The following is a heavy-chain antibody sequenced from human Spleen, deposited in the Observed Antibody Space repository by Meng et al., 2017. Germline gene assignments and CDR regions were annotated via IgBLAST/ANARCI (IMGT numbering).Heavy chain of an antibody. J-gene: IGHJ4*02. D-gene: IGHD6-19*01. V-gene: IGHV3-23*01. CDR3: AEDLYSSGWYYFDY. Sequence: SCKASGYTFTSYYMHWVRQAPGKGLEWVAVISISAGTTYYADSVKGRFTISRENSKNTLYLQMNSLRAEDMALYYCAEDLYSSGWYYFDYWGQGTRVTCCS. CDR1: GYTFTSYY. CDR2: ISISAGTT.